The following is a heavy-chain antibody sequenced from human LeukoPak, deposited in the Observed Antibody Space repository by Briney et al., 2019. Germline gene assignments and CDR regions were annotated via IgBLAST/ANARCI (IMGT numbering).Heavy chain of an antibody. CDR1: GGSISSSNW. J-gene: IGHJ3*02. CDR3: ASSIRLYSSGWYHDAFDI. D-gene: IGHD6-19*01. CDR2: IYHSGST. Sequence: SETLSLTCAVSGGSISSSNWWSWVRQPPGKGLEWIGEIYHSGSTNYNPSLKSRVTISVDKSKNQFSLKLSSVTAADTAVYYCASSIRLYSSGWYHDAFDIWGQGTMVTVSS. V-gene: IGHV4-4*02.